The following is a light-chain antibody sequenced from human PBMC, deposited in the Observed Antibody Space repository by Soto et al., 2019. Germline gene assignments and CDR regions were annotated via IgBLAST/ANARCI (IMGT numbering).Light chain of an antibody. J-gene: IGKJ1*01. Sequence: EKVMTQSPATLSVSPGERATLSCRASQSVSRNVAWYQQKPGQAPRLLIYDASTRATGIPARFSGSGSGADFTLTIISLQSEDFAVYYCQQYKSWPTFGQGTKVDIK. V-gene: IGKV3-15*01. CDR3: QQYKSWPT. CDR2: DAS. CDR1: QSVSRN.